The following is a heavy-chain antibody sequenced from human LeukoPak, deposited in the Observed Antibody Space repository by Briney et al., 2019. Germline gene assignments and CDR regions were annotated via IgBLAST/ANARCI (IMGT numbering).Heavy chain of an antibody. D-gene: IGHD6-13*01. J-gene: IGHJ4*02. CDR1: GFTFSSYE. V-gene: IGHV3-48*03. CDR3: ARGAEGVAATDSNFDY. CDR2: ISSSGSTI. Sequence: GGSLRLSCAASGFTFSSYEVNWVRQAPGKGLEWVSYISSSGSTIYYADSVKGRFTISRDNARNSLYLQMNSLRAEDTAVFYCARGAEGVAATDSNFDYWGQGTLVTVSS.